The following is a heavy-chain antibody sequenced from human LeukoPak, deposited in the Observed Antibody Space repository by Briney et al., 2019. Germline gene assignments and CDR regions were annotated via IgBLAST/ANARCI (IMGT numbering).Heavy chain of an antibody. CDR2: MNPNSGNT. V-gene: IGHV1-8*01. Sequence: VSVKVSCKASGYTFTSYDINWVRQATGQGLEWMGWMNPNSGNTGYAQKFQGRVTMTRTTSISTAYMELSSLRSEDTAVYYCARVPSNYYDSSDDVFDIWGQGTMVTVSS. D-gene: IGHD3-22*01. CDR3: ARVPSNYYDSSDDVFDI. J-gene: IGHJ3*02. CDR1: GYTFTSYD.